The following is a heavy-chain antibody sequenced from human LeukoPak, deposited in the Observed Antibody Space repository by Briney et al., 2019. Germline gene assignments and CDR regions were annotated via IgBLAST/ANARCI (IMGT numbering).Heavy chain of an antibody. CDR3: ARNRLYDILTGYYQHDAFDI. Sequence: ASVKVSCKASGYTFTSYDFNWVRQATGQGLEWMGWMNPNSGNTGYAQKFQGRVTMTRNTSISTAYMELSSLRSEDTAVYYCARNRLYDILTGYYQHDAFDIWGQGTMVTVSS. CDR2: MNPNSGNT. D-gene: IGHD3-9*01. CDR1: GYTFTSYD. V-gene: IGHV1-8*01. J-gene: IGHJ3*02.